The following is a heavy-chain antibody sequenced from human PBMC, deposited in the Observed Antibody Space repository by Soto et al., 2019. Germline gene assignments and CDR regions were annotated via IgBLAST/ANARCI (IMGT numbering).Heavy chain of an antibody. V-gene: IGHV3-13*05. CDR1: GFTFSSYD. CDR3: ARAIAVQGYFDL. CDR2: IGTAGDP. Sequence: GGSLRLSCAASGFTFSSYDMHWVRQATGKGLEWVSAIGTAGDPYYPGSVKGRFTISRENAKNSLYLQMNSLRAGDTAVYYCARAIAVQGYFDLWGRGTLVTVSS. D-gene: IGHD6-19*01. J-gene: IGHJ2*01.